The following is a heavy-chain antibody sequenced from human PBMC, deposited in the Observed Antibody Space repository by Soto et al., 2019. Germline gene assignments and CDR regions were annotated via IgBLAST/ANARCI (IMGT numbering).Heavy chain of an antibody. CDR2: TIPIFGTA. CDR3: ARVGGNYYYYGMDV. J-gene: IGHJ6*02. Sequence: ASVKVSCKASGGTFSSYAISWVRQAPGQGLEWMGGTIPIFGTANYAQKFQGRVTITADESTSTAYMELSSLRSEDTAVYYCARVGGNYYYYGMDVWGQGTTVTVSS. V-gene: IGHV1-69*13. D-gene: IGHD2-15*01. CDR1: GGTFSSYA.